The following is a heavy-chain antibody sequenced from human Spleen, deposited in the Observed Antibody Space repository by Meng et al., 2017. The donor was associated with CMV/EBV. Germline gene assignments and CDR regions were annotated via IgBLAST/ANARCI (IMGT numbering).Heavy chain of an antibody. V-gene: IGHV3-21*04. CDR1: GLNFGSYS. J-gene: IGHJ4*02. CDR3: VREDYGDYFFDT. Sequence: GESLKISCAASGLNFGSYSMNWVRQVSGKGLEWVSHISGSSSNVYYGDSVKGRFTISRDNGKNTLYLQMNSLRAEDTAVYYCVREDYGDYFFDTWGQGTLVTVSS. D-gene: IGHD4-17*01. CDR2: ISGSSSNV.